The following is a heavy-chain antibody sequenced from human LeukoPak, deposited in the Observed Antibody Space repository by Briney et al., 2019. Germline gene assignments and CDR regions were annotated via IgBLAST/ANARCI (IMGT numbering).Heavy chain of an antibody. CDR2: ISGSGGST. V-gene: IGHV3-23*01. D-gene: IGHD2-2*01. Sequence: PGGSLRLSCAASGFTFSSYAMSWVRQAPGKGLEWASAISGSGGSTYYADSVKGRFTISRDNSKNTLYLQMNSLRAEDTAVYYYASDIVVVPAVMDYYMDVWGKGTTVTVSS. J-gene: IGHJ6*03. CDR3: ASDIVVVPAVMDYYMDV. CDR1: GFTFSSYA.